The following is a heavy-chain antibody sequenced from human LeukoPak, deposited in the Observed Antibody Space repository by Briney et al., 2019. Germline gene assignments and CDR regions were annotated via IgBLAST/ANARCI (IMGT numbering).Heavy chain of an antibody. D-gene: IGHD3-22*01. CDR2: IYPGDSDT. V-gene: IGHV5-51*01. CDR1: GYSFTSYW. Sequence: GESLKISCKGSGYSFTSYWIGWVRQMPGKGLEWMGIIYPGDSDTRYSPSFQGQVTISADKSISTAYLQWSSLKASDTAMYYCARPHSTYYYDSSGYPRVPDAFDIWGQGTMVTVSS. J-gene: IGHJ3*02. CDR3: ARPHSTYYYDSSGYPRVPDAFDI.